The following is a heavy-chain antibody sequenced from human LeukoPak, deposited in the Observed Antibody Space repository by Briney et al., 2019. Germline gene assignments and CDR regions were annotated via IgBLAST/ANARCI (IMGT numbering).Heavy chain of an antibody. CDR1: GFTFSDYW. J-gene: IGHJ4*02. CDR2: IKQDGSKK. Sequence: PGGSLRLSCAASGFTFSDYWVDWVRQAPRKGLEGVANIKQDGSKKNYLESVKGRFTISRDNAKNSLYLQMNNLRAEDTAVYYCARNRGNQQFDYWGQGTLVTVSS. V-gene: IGHV3-7*01. D-gene: IGHD1-14*01. CDR3: ARNRGNQQFDY.